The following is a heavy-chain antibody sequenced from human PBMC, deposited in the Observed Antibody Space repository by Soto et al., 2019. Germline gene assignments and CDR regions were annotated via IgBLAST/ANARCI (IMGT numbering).Heavy chain of an antibody. CDR1: GFALSRFW. D-gene: IGHD2-21*01. V-gene: IGHV3-7*01. J-gene: IGHJ3*01. CDR3: ARDADYSDGDFWYDGYDL. CDR2: IKFDGTQR. Sequence: EVQLVESGGDLVQPGGSLRLSCAASGFALSRFWMNWVRQAPGKGLEWVANIKFDGTQRSYVDSVKGRFTISRDNAGNSLHLQMDSLRAEDTAVYFCARDADYSDGDFWYDGYDLWGQGTMVTVSP.